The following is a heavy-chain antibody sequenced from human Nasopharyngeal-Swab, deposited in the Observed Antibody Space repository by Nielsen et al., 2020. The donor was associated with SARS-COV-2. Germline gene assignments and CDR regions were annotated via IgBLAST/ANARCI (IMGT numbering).Heavy chain of an antibody. D-gene: IGHD2-2*01. Sequence: SVKVSCKASGGTFISYAISWVRQAPGQGLVWMGGIIPIFGTANYAQKFQGRVTITADESTSTAYMELSSLRSEDTAVYYCARDSFVVVPAAIPYYYYYMDVWGKGTTVTVSS. V-gene: IGHV1-69*13. CDR2: IIPIFGTA. J-gene: IGHJ6*03. CDR3: ARDSFVVVPAAIPYYYYYMDV. CDR1: GGTFISYA.